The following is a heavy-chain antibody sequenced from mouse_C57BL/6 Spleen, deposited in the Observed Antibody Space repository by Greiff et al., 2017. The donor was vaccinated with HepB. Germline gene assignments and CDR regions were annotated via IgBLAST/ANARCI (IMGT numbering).Heavy chain of an antibody. CDR3: ARLRGYYYGSEGKYYFDY. CDR2: IDPSDSYT. J-gene: IGHJ2*01. Sequence: VQLQQSGAELVKPGASVKLSCKASGYTFTSYWMQWVKQRPGQGLEWIGEIDPSDSYTNYNQKFKGKATLTVDTSSSTAYMQLSSLTSEDSAVYYCARLRGYYYGSEGKYYFDYWGQGTTLTVSS. D-gene: IGHD1-1*01. CDR1: GYTFTSYW. V-gene: IGHV1-50*01.